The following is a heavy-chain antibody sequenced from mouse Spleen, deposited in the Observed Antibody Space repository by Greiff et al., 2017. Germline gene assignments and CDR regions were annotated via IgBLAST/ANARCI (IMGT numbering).Heavy chain of an antibody. CDR2: IRNKANGYTT. Sequence: EVHLVESGGGLVQPGGSLSLSCAASGFTFTDYYMSWVRQPPGKALEWLGFIRNKANGYTTEYSASVKGRFTISRDNSQSILYLQMNALRAEDSATYYCARTSWDEYYFDYWGQGTTLTVSS. J-gene: IGHJ2*01. CDR3: ARTSWDEYYFDY. CDR1: GFTFTDYY. D-gene: IGHD4-1*01. V-gene: IGHV7-3*01.